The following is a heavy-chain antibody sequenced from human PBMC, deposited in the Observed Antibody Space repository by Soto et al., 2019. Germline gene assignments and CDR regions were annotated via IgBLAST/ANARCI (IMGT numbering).Heavy chain of an antibody. V-gene: IGHV3-30*09. CDR2: ITYDGANG. D-gene: IGHD1-26*01. CDR1: GFIFRSYA. CDR3: ARDFSGSYPNFDD. J-gene: IGHJ4*02. Sequence: LRLSWLASGFIFRSYAMLWVRQAPGKGLEWVAVITYDGANGYYADSVMGRFAISRDNSKSTLFLQMNSLRPEDTAVYYCARDFSGSYPNFDDWGQGTLVTVSS.